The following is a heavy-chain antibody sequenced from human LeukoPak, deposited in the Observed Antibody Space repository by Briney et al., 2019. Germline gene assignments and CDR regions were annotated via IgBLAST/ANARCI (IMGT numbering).Heavy chain of an antibody. CDR1: GFTFSSDA. V-gene: IGHV3-23*01. J-gene: IGHJ4*02. CDR2: ISGSGGST. D-gene: IGHD1-26*01. Sequence: GGSLRLSCAVSGFTFSSDAMSWVRQAPGKGLEWVSAISGSGGSTYYAESVKGRFTIPRDNSKNTLYLQMNSLRAEDTAVYYCAKYLSGSFPRFDYWGQGTLVTVSS. CDR3: AKYLSGSFPRFDY.